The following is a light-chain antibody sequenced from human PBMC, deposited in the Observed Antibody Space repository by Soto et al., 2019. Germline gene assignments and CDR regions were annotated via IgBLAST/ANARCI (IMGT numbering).Light chain of an antibody. CDR2: GAS. CDR1: QSVSSSY. Sequence: EIVLTQSPGILSLSPGERATLSFRASQSVSSSYLAWYQQKPGQAPRLLIYGASSRATGIPDRFSGSGSGTDFTLTLSRLEPGDFAVYYCQQYGSSPRRTFGQGTKVDIK. CDR3: QQYGSSPRRT. V-gene: IGKV3-20*01. J-gene: IGKJ1*01.